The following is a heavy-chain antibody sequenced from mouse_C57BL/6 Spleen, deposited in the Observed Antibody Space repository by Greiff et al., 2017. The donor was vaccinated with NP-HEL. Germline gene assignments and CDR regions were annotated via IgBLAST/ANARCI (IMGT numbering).Heavy chain of an antibody. D-gene: IGHD2-4*01. Sequence: VQLQQSGPELVKPGASVKMSCKASGYTFTDYNMHWVKQSHGKSLEWIGYINPNNGGTSYNQKFKGKATLTVNKSSSTAYMELRSLTSEDSAVYYCAGDYDYDGPEFAYWGQGTLVTVSA. CDR3: AGDYDYDGPEFAY. CDR2: INPNNGGT. V-gene: IGHV1-22*01. CDR1: GYTFTDYN. J-gene: IGHJ3*01.